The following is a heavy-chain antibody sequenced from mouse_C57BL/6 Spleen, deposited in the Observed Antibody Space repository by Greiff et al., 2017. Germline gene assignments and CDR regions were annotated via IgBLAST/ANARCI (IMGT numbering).Heavy chain of an antibody. J-gene: IGHJ4*01. CDR3: ARYYEGAMDY. V-gene: IGHV1-82*01. CDR1: GYAFSSSW. D-gene: IGHD2-4*01. CDR2: IYPGDGDT. Sequence: VQVVESGPELVKPGASVKISCKASGYAFSSSWMNWVKQRPGKGLEWIGRIYPGDGDTNYNGKFKGKATLTADKSSSTAYMQLSSLTSEDSAVYFCARYYEGAMDYWGQGTSVTVSS.